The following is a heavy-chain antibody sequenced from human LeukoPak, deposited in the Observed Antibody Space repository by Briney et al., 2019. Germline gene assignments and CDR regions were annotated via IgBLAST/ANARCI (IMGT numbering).Heavy chain of an antibody. CDR1: GFTVSSNY. V-gene: IGHV3-7*01. CDR2: IKNDGSEK. J-gene: IGHJ4*02. CDR3: ARELGWDSSEGRDY. Sequence: PGGSLRLSCAASGFTVSSNYMSWVRQAPGKGLEWVANIKNDGSEKYYVDSVKGRFNISRDNAKNSLYLQMNSLRAEDTAVYYCARELGWDSSEGRDYWGQGSLVTVSS. D-gene: IGHD6-19*01.